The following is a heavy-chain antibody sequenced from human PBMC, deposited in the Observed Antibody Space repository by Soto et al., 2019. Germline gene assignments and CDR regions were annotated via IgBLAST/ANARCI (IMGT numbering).Heavy chain of an antibody. CDR1: GDTFNFYT. CDR2: IIPMVGMS. Sequence: SVKVSCKASGDTFNFYTFSWVRQAPGQGLEWMGRIIPMVGMSNYAQKFRGRVTIIADRSTNTTYMQLSSLRSEDTALYYCATSYGSGSRPFDSWGQGTPVTVSS. J-gene: IGHJ4*02. V-gene: IGHV1-69*02. D-gene: IGHD3-10*01. CDR3: ATSYGSGSRPFDS.